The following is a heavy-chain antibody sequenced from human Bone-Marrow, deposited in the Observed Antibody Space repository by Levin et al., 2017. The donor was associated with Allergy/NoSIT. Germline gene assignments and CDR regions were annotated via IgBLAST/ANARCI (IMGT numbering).Heavy chain of an antibody. D-gene: IGHD2-21*02. Sequence: GGSLRLSCAASGVTFANFAMSWVRQAPGKGLAWVSGISSSGDTTFYADSVKGRFIISRDNSKNTLYLEMSDLRAEDTAIYYCAKDLPSGYCGGDCYRFDYWGQGALVTVSS. J-gene: IGHJ4*02. CDR2: ISSSGDTT. V-gene: IGHV3-23*01. CDR1: GVTFANFA. CDR3: AKDLPSGYCGGDCYRFDY.